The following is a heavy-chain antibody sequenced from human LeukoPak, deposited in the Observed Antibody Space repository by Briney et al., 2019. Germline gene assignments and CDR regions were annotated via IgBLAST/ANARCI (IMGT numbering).Heavy chain of an antibody. CDR1: GGSVSSGSYY. J-gene: IGHJ4*02. CDR3: ARDSCGGGSCYPGY. CDR2: IYYSGST. Sequence: PSETLSLTCTVSGGSVSSGSYYWSWIRQPPGKGLEWNGYIYYSGSTNYNPSLKSRVTISVATSKNQFSLKLSSVTAADTAVYYCARDSCGGGSCYPGYWGQGTLVTVSS. D-gene: IGHD2-15*01. V-gene: IGHV4-61*01.